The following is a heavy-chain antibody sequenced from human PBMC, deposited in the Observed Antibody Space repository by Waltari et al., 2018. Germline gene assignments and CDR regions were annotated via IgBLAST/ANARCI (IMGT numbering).Heavy chain of an antibody. V-gene: IGHV3-23*01. D-gene: IGHD3-22*01. Sequence: EVQLLESGGGLVQPGGSLRLSCAASGFTFSSYAMSWVRQAPGKGLEWVSAISGRGGSTYYADSVKGRFTISRDKSKNTLYLQMNSLRAEDTAVYYCAKDPSDYDSSGYVDYWGQGTLVTVSS. CDR1: GFTFSSYA. J-gene: IGHJ4*02. CDR3: AKDPSDYDSSGYVDY. CDR2: ISGRGGST.